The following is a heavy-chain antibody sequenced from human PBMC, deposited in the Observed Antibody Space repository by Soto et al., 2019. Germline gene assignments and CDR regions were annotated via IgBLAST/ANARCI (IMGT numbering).Heavy chain of an antibody. D-gene: IGHD2-21*01. CDR1: GFTFDDYA. V-gene: IGHV3-9*01. Sequence: ELQMVESGGGLVQPGRSLRLSCAASGFTFDDYAMHWVRQAPGKCLEWVSGIAWDSHKKHYADSVKGRFTISRDNAKNSLYLQMDSLRPEDTAFYYCAKANCFSLSLQGDWFDPWGQGTLVTVS. CDR3: AKANCFSLSLQGDWFDP. CDR2: IAWDSHKK. J-gene: IGHJ5*02.